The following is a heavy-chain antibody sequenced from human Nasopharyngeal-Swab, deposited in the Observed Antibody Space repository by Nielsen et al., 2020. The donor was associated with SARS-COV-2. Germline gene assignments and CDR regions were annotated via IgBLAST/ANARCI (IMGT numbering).Heavy chain of an antibody. J-gene: IGHJ4*02. Sequence: GGSLRLSCAASGIIFRSYWMHWVRQAPGKGLGWVSRINSVGSATAYADSVKGRFTISRDNAKNMLYLQMNSLRSDDTAVYYCAGGSGYPNPTLYSWGQGTLVTVSS. CDR3: AGGSGYPNPTLYS. CDR2: INSVGSAT. D-gene: IGHD5-12*01. CDR1: GIIFRSYW. V-gene: IGHV3-74*03.